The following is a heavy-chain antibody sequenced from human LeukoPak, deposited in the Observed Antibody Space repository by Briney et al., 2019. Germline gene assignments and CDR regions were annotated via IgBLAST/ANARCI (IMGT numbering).Heavy chain of an antibody. V-gene: IGHV3-23*01. CDR3: AKTVSYTDSSVYFDY. CDR1: GFSFSSYA. CDR2: IGDGGRDT. J-gene: IGHJ4*02. Sequence: GGSLRLSCAASGFSFSSYAMSWVRQAAGKGREWVAGIGDGGRDTYYAGSGKGSFTISKDNSKNTLYLQMNSLRAEDTDVYSCAKTVSYTDSSVYFDYWGQGTRVTVSS. D-gene: IGHD6-6*01.